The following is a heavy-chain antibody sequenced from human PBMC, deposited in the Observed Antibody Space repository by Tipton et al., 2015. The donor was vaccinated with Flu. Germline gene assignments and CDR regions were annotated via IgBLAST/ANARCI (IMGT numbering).Heavy chain of an antibody. J-gene: IGHJ4*02. CDR2: VSGSGGST. V-gene: IGHV3-23*01. D-gene: IGHD7-27*01. CDR1: GFNFDTYA. Sequence: GSLRLSCAAAGFNFDTYAMSWVRQAPGKGLEWVSSVSGSGGSTYCADSVKGRFTISRDNSKNTLFLQMISLRAGDTAIYYCATVTGDDYWGQGVLVTVSS. CDR3: ATVTGDDY.